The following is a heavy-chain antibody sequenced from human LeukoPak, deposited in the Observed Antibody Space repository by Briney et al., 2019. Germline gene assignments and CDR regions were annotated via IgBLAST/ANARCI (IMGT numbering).Heavy chain of an antibody. V-gene: IGHV3-23*01. CDR2: INGSGDNP. CDR1: GFTFSSYD. D-gene: IGHD6-19*01. Sequence: WGSLSLTCAASGFTFSSYDMSWVRQAPGKGLEWVSAINGSGDNPYYADCVKGRLTISRDNYNNTLTLAMNGLRAGDRDVFDCAKYWYPGYRSGWSFRPGYWGQGTLVT. CDR3: AKYWYPGYRSGWSFRPGY. J-gene: IGHJ4*02.